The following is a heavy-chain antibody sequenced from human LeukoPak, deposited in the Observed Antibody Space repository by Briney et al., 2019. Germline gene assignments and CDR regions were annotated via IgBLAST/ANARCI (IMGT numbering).Heavy chain of an antibody. CDR1: GFTFDDYA. J-gene: IGHJ6*03. V-gene: IGHV3-9*01. D-gene: IGHD3-10*01. CDR2: INWNSGII. Sequence: GGSLRLSCAASGFTFDDYAIHWVRQAPGKGLEWVSAINWNSGIIGYADSVKGRFTISRDSAKNSLYLQMNSLRPEDTASYFCAKDTMVRGDNFYYMDVWGKGTTVTVSS. CDR3: AKDTMVRGDNFYYMDV.